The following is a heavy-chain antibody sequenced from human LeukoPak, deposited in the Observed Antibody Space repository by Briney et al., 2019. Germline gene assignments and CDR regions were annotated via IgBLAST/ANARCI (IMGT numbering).Heavy chain of an antibody. CDR2: ISYDGSNK. CDR3: AKGSSDPTEYWYFDL. Sequence: GGSLRLSCAASGFTFSSYGMHWVRQAPGKGLEWVAVISYDGSNKYYADSVKGRFTISRDNSKNTLYLQMNSLRAEDAAVYFCAKGSSDPTEYWYFDLWGRGTLVTVSS. CDR1: GFTFSSYG. J-gene: IGHJ2*01. D-gene: IGHD6-19*01. V-gene: IGHV3-30*18.